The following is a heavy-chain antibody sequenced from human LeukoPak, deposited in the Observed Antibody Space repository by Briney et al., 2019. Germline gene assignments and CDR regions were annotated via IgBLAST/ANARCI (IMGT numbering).Heavy chain of an antibody. CDR2: IGPNSGDT. V-gene: IGHV1-2*02. D-gene: IGHD2-15*01. CDR1: GYTFTGYY. Sequence: GASVKVSCKTSGYTFTGYYMHWVRQAPGQGLEWMGWIGPNSGDTNYAQKFQGRVTMTRDTSISTAYMELSSLRSDDTAVYYCARWTTLLTDWGQGTMVTVSS. J-gene: IGHJ3*01. CDR3: ARWTTLLTD.